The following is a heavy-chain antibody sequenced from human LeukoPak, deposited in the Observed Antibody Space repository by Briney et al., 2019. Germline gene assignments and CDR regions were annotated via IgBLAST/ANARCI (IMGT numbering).Heavy chain of an antibody. Sequence: ASVKVSCKASGYRFSDYYIHWVRKAPGQGLEWMGRINPNSGYTDYAQNFQGRVTMTRDTSINTIYMELSRLRSADTAVYYCARVDYGNNPTSFDYWGQGTLVTVSS. CDR3: ARVDYGNNPTSFDY. CDR2: INPNSGYT. J-gene: IGHJ4*02. D-gene: IGHD3-16*01. V-gene: IGHV1-2*06. CDR1: GYRFSDYY.